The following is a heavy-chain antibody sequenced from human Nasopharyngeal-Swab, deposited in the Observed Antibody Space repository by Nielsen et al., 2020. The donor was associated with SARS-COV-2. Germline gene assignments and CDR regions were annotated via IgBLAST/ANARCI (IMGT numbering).Heavy chain of an antibody. CDR1: GFTFSNYE. CDR3: ATDAPGSGFALDT. V-gene: IGHV3-33*08. D-gene: IGHD3-22*01. J-gene: IGHJ3*02. Sequence: GESLKISCVASGFTFSNYEMNWVRQAPGKGLEWVTFIWYDGSNKEYADAVKGRFTISRDNSKNTVFLQMNSLRVEDTAVYYCATDAPGSGFALDTWGQGTMVTVLS. CDR2: IWYDGSNK.